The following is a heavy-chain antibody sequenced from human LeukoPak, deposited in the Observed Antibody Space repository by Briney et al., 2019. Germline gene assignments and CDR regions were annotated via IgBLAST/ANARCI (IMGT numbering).Heavy chain of an antibody. Sequence: GGSLRLSCAASGFTFSSYAMSWVRQAPGKGLEWVSAISGSAGSTYYADSVKGRFTISRDNSKNTLYLQMNSLRAEDTAVYYCARAAWGYYDSRGVPDDYWGQGTLVTVSS. D-gene: IGHD3-22*01. CDR2: ISGSAGST. CDR1: GFTFSSYA. V-gene: IGHV3-23*01. CDR3: ARAAWGYYDSRGVPDDY. J-gene: IGHJ4*02.